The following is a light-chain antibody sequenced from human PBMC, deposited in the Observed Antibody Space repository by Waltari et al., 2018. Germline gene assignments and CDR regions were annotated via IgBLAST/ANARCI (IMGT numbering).Light chain of an antibody. CDR1: SPNIGSHT. CDR3: ATWDDTLNGPV. V-gene: IGLV1-44*01. Sequence: QSVLTQPPSASGTPGPRVTISCSGSSPNIGSHTVTWYQQLPGTAPKLLIYNSNRRPSGVPDRFSGSQSGTSASLAISGLQSEDEADYYCATWDDTLNGPVFGGGTKLTVL. J-gene: IGLJ2*01. CDR2: NSN.